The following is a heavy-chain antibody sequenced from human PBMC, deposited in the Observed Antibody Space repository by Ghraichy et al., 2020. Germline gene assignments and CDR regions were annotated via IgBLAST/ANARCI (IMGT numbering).Heavy chain of an antibody. D-gene: IGHD2-21*02. CDR1: GFTFSSYA. CDR2: ISGSGGST. Sequence: GGSLRLSCAASGFTFSSYAMSWVRQAPGKGLEWVSAISGSGGSTYYADSVKGRFTISRDNSKNTLYLQMNSLRAEDTAVYYCAKASTSHHPTHCGGDCYYWMADYWGQGTLVTVSS. J-gene: IGHJ4*02. CDR3: AKASTSHHPTHCGGDCYYWMADY. V-gene: IGHV3-23*01.